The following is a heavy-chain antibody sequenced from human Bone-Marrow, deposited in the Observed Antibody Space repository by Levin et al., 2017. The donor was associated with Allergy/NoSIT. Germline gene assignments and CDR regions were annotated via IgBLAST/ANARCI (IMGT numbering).Heavy chain of an antibody. D-gene: IGHD1-26*01. J-gene: IGHJ3*02. CDR2: FSGGGGTT. CDR3: AKEALSGIYVFNAFDM. Sequence: GGSLRLSCVASGFTFSTYAMSWVRQAPGKGLEWVSSFSGGGGTTYYADSVQGRFTISRDTSTNTLYLQMNNLRAEDTAVYYCAKEALSGIYVFNAFDMWGQGTMVTVSS. V-gene: IGHV3-23*01. CDR1: GFTFSTYA.